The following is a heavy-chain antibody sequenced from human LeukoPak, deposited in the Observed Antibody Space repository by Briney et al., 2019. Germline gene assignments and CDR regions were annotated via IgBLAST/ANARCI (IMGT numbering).Heavy chain of an antibody. CDR1: GYTFNRYY. Sequence: SVKVSCKASGYTFNRYYMHWVRQAPGQGRDWMGGIIPIFGTANYAQKFQGRVTITADKSTSTAYMELSSLRSEDTAVYYCARDLGYSYGYDAYYMDVWGKGTTVTVSS. J-gene: IGHJ6*03. D-gene: IGHD5-18*01. CDR2: IIPIFGTA. V-gene: IGHV1-69*06. CDR3: ARDLGYSYGYDAYYMDV.